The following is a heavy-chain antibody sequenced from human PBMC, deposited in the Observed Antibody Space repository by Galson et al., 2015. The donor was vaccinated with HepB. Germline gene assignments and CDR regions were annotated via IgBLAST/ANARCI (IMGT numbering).Heavy chain of an antibody. CDR2: IIPIFGTA. Sequence: SVKVSCKASGGTFSSYAISWVRQAPGQGLEWMGGIIPIFGTANYAQKFQGRVTITADESTSTAYMELSSLRSEDTAVYYCATRYSGSYYVIWLGAFDIWGQGTMGTVSS. D-gene: IGHD1-26*01. J-gene: IGHJ3*02. V-gene: IGHV1-69*13. CDR3: ATRYSGSYYVIWLGAFDI. CDR1: GGTFSSYA.